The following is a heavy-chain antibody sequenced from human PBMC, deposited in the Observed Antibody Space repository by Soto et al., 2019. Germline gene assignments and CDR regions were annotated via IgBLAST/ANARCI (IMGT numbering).Heavy chain of an antibody. Sequence: EVQLLESGGDLVQPGGSLRLSCAASGITFSNYAMNWVRQAPGKGLEWVSAISGSGDSTNYADSVKGRFTISRDNSNNTLYLQMNSLRAEDTAVYYCAKDVLFCYGSGSYWAYWGQGTLVTVSS. CDR3: AKDVLFCYGSGSYWAY. CDR2: ISGSGDST. D-gene: IGHD3-10*01. J-gene: IGHJ4*02. V-gene: IGHV3-23*01. CDR1: GITFSNYA.